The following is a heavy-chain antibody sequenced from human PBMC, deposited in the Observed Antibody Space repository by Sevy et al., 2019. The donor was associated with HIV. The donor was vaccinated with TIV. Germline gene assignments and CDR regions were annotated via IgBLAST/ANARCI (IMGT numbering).Heavy chain of an antibody. Sequence: SETLSLTCAVSGGSISSTNWWSWVRQPPGKGLEWIGEIYHSGSTNYNPSLKSRVTISVDKAKNQFSLKLNSVTAADTAVYYCARVGTDQGLAGGGGPFDYWGQRTLVTVSS. CDR2: IYHSGST. CDR1: GGSISSTNW. V-gene: IGHV4-4*02. D-gene: IGHD1-26*01. J-gene: IGHJ4*02. CDR3: ARVGTDQGLAGGGGPFDY.